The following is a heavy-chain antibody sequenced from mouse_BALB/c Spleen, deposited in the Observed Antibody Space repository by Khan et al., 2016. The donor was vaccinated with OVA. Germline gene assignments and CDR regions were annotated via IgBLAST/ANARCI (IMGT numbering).Heavy chain of an antibody. V-gene: IGHV1-63*02. CDR1: GYTFTKYW. CDR2: IYPGNGNT. CDR3: ARPYYYGSSYDTMDA. D-gene: IGHD1-1*01. J-gene: IGHJ4*01. Sequence: QVQLQQPGAELVRPGTSVKMSCKAAGYTFTKYWIGWIKQRPGHGLEWVGDIYPGNGNTNYNEKFKGKATLTADTSSSTAYMHLNSLTSEDSAIYYCARPYYYGSSYDTMDAWGQGTSVTVSS.